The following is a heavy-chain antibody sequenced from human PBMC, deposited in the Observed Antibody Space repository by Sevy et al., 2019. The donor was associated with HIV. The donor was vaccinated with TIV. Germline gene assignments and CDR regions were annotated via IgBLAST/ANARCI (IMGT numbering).Heavy chain of an antibody. V-gene: IGHV3-7*03. CDR3: ARDCSSTSCLWGMDV. CDR1: GFTFSNYW. CDR2: IKRDGSEK. Sequence: GGSLRLSCAASGFTFSNYWMSWVRQAPGKGLEWVANIKRDGSEKYYVASVKGRFTISRDNAKNSLYLQMNSLRAEDTAVYYCARDCSSTSCLWGMDVWGQWTTVTDSS. J-gene: IGHJ6*02. D-gene: IGHD2-2*01.